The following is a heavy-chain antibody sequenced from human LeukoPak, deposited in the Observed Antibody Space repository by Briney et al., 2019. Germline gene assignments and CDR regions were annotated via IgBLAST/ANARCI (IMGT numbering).Heavy chain of an antibody. CDR2: TKQDGSEK. Sequence: GGSLRLSCAASGFTFSSYWMSWVRQAPGKGLEWVANTKQDGSEKYYVDSVKGRFTISRDNAKNSLYLQMNSLRAEDTAVYYCARDSKDGITIFGVVPTARVGYWGQGTLVTVSS. D-gene: IGHD3-3*01. CDR1: GFTFSSYW. J-gene: IGHJ4*02. V-gene: IGHV3-7*01. CDR3: ARDSKDGITIFGVVPTARVGY.